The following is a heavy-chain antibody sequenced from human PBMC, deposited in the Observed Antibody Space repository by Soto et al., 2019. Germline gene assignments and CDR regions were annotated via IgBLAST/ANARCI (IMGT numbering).Heavy chain of an antibody. D-gene: IGHD4-17*01. CDR2: IKQDGSEK. J-gene: IGHJ4*02. CDR1: GFTFSGRW. V-gene: IGHV3-7*01. CDR3: TKAEPSYYGGSHDS. Sequence: EVQLVASGGGLVQPGGSLRLSCAVSGFTFSGRWMTWVRQAPGKGLEWVASIKQDGSEKYYVDFVKGRFTISRDDAKNSLYLQMNILRAEDTAVYYCTKAEPSYYGGSHDSWGQGTLVTVSS.